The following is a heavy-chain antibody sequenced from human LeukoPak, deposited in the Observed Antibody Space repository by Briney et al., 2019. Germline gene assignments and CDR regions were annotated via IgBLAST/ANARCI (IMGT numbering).Heavy chain of an antibody. CDR2: ISSSSSYI. D-gene: IGHD3-16*02. J-gene: IGHJ4*02. CDR3: ARDSLDDYVWGSYRY. CDR1: GFTFSSYS. Sequence: PGGSLRLSCAASGFTFSSYSMNWVRQAPGKGLEWVSSISSSSSYIYYADSVKGRFTISRDNAKNSLYLQMNSLRAEDTAVYYCARDSLDDYVWGSYRYWGQGTLVTVSS. V-gene: IGHV3-21*01.